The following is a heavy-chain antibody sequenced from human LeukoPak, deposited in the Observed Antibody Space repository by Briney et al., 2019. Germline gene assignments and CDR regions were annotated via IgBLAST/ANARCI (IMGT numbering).Heavy chain of an antibody. CDR3: VRGRKTGYDSGGDC. CDR1: GFTFNTYE. D-gene: IGHD3-9*01. J-gene: IGHJ4*02. CDR2: MSPSGSVS. Sequence: PGGSLRLSCEASGFTFNTYEMNWVRQAPGKGLEWISYMSPSGSVSHYADSVRGRFTISRDNAKDSLYLHMNNLRADDTAIYYCVRGRKTGYDSGGDCWGQGTLITVSS. V-gene: IGHV3-48*03.